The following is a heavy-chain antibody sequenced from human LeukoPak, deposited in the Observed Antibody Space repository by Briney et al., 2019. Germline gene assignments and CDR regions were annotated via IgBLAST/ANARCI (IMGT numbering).Heavy chain of an antibody. CDR1: GGSISSYY. V-gene: IGHV4-59*08. Sequence: TSETLSLTCTVSGGSISSYYWSWIRQPPGKGLEWIGYIYYSGSTNYNPPLKSRVTISVDTSKNQFSLKLSSVTAADTAVYYCARLRITMVRGVIIHSFDYWGQGTLVTVSS. CDR2: IYYSGST. J-gene: IGHJ4*02. CDR3: ARLRITMVRGVIIHSFDY. D-gene: IGHD3-10*01.